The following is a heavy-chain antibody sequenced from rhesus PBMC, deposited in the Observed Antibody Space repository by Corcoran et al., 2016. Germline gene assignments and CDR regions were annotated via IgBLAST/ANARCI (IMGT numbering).Heavy chain of an antibody. CDR1: GVTFSSCG. Sequence: EVQLVETGGGLVQPGGSLKLSCAASGVTFSSCGLCWVCQAPGKGLEWVSTINSGGGSADYSDSVKGRFTMSRDNSKNTLSLQMNSLRVEDTAVYYCARQEAGSMYYFDYWGQGVLVTVSS. CDR2: INSGGGSA. V-gene: IGHV3S5*01. D-gene: IGHD1-1*01. CDR3: ARQEAGSMYYFDY. J-gene: IGHJ4*01.